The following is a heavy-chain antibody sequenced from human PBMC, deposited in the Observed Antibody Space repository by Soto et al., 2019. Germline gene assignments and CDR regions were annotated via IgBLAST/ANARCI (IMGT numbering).Heavy chain of an antibody. D-gene: IGHD2-21*02. CDR1: GGSISSYY. J-gene: IGHJ2*01. Sequence: QVQLQESGPGLVKPSETLSLTCTVSGGSISSYYWSWIRQPPGKGLEWIGYIYYSGSTNYNPSLKSRVTISVDTSKNQFSLKLSSVPAADTAVYYCARDYHCGGDCYSGYFDLWGRGTLVTVSS. CDR2: IYYSGST. CDR3: ARDYHCGGDCYSGYFDL. V-gene: IGHV4-59*01.